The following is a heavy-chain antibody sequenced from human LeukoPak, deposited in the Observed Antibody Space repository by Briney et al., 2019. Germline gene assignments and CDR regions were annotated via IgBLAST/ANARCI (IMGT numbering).Heavy chain of an antibody. J-gene: IGHJ4*02. CDR2: ISGSGGST. V-gene: IGHV3-23*01. CDR3: AKYSGGAEYYFDY. CDR1: GFTFSNYA. Sequence: GGSLRLSCAASGFTFSNYAVSWVRQAPGKGLEWVSAISGSGGSTYYADSVKGRLTISRDNSKNTLYLQMNSLRAEDTAVYYCAKYSGGAEYYFDYWGQGTLVTVSS. D-gene: IGHD6-19*01.